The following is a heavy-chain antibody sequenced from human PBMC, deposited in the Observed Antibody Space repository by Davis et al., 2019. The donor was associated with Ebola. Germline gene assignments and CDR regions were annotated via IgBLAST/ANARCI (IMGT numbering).Heavy chain of an antibody. V-gene: IGHV3-48*02. CDR3: ARRFYDFWSGYPDYGMDV. Sequence: GSLRLSCAASGFTFSSYSMNWVRQAPGKGLEWVSYISSSSSTIYYADSVKGRFTISRDNAKNSLYLQMNSLRDEDTAVYYCARRFYDFWSGYPDYGMDVWGKGTTVTVSS. J-gene: IGHJ6*04. CDR1: GFTFSSYS. CDR2: ISSSSSTI. D-gene: IGHD3-3*01.